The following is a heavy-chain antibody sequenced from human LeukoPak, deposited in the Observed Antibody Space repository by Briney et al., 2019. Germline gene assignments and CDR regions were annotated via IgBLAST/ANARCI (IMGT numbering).Heavy chain of an antibody. V-gene: IGHV1-69*05. Sequence: SVKVSCKASGGTFSSYAISWVRQAPGQGLEWMGGIIPIFGTANYAQKFQGRATITTDESTSTAYMELSSLRSEDTAVYYCASYDYGDYGPDYWGQGTLVTVSS. D-gene: IGHD4-17*01. CDR3: ASYDYGDYGPDY. CDR1: GGTFSSYA. J-gene: IGHJ4*02. CDR2: IIPIFGTA.